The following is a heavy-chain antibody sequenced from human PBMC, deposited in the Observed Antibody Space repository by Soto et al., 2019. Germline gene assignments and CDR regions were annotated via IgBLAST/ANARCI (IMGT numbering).Heavy chain of an antibody. J-gene: IGHJ4*02. CDR3: ARHGLYYYGSGSSLGY. Sequence: PGESLKISCKGSGYSFTSYWISWVRQMPGKGLEWMGRIDPSDSYTNYSPSFQGHVTISADKSISTAYLQWSSLKASDTAMYYCARHGLYYYGSGSSLGYWGQETLVTVSS. V-gene: IGHV5-10-1*01. CDR2: IDPSDSYT. CDR1: GYSFTSYW. D-gene: IGHD3-10*01.